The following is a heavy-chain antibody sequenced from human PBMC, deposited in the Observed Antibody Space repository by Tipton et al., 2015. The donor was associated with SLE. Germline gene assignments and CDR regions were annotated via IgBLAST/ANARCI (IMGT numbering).Heavy chain of an antibody. CDR3: ARIQEVTIDY. D-gene: IGHD4-11*01. CDR2: IYYSGST. Sequence: TLSLTCAVYGGSFSGYYWSWIRQPPGKGLEWIGSIYYSGSTYYNPSLKSRVTISVDTSKNQFSLKLSSVTAADTAVYYCARIQEVTIDYWGQGTLVTVSS. V-gene: IGHV4-34*01. CDR1: GGSFSGYY. J-gene: IGHJ4*02.